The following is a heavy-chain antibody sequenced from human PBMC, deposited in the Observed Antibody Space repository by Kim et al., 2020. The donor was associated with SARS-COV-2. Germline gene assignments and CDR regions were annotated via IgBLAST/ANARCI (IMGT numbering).Heavy chain of an antibody. Sequence: NYNPPLKRRVTISVDKTQNQFSLSLSSGTAADTAVYYCARVTSGSYDAFDIWGQGTMVTVSS. J-gene: IGHJ3*02. CDR3: ARVTSGSYDAFDI. V-gene: IGHV4-59*01. D-gene: IGHD1-26*01.